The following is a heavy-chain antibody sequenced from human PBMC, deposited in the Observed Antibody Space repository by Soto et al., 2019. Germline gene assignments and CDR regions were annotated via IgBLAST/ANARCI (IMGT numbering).Heavy chain of an antibody. D-gene: IGHD3-16*01. CDR3: TKGGTVPFDY. J-gene: IGHJ4*02. CDR1: GVTFSRYA. Sequence: QVQFMQSGGGVVQPGKSLRLSCAASGVTFSRYAMHWVRQAPGERLEWVAVVFFDGNYKNYGDSVKGRFIVSRDNSKNTTYLQMNGLRAEDTGVYYCTKGGTVPFDYWGQGSLVIVSS. CDR2: VFFDGNYK. V-gene: IGHV3-30*18.